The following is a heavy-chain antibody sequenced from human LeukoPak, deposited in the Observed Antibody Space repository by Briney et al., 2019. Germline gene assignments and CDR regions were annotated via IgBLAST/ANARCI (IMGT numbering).Heavy chain of an antibody. CDR2: IIPIFGTA. Sequence: SVKVSCKASGGTFSSYAISWVRQAPGQGLEWMGRIIPIFGTANYAQKFQGRVTITTDEPTSTAYMELSSLRSEDTAVYYCASGAVTEIPWYFDLWGRGTLVTVSS. D-gene: IGHD4-17*01. V-gene: IGHV1-69*05. CDR3: ASGAVTEIPWYFDL. CDR1: GGTFSSYA. J-gene: IGHJ2*01.